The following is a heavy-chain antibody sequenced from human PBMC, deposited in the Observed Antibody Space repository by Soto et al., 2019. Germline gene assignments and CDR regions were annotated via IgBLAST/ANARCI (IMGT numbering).Heavy chain of an antibody. CDR2: IYSGGTT. J-gene: IGHJ6*02. CDR1: GGSISRSSAYY. CDR3: ARDGGPRGDYYYAMDV. V-gene: IGHV4-31*03. D-gene: IGHD3-10*01. Sequence: QVQLQESGPGLVKPSQTLSLTCTVSGGSISRSSAYYWSWIRQHPEKGLEWIRYIYSGGTTNYNPSLRSRVTISLDTANNQFSLNLSSVTAADTALYYCARDGGPRGDYYYAMDVWGQGTTVTVSS.